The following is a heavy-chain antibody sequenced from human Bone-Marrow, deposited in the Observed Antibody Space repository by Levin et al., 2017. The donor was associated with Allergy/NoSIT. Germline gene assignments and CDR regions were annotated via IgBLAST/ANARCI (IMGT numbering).Heavy chain of an antibody. D-gene: IGHD5-24*01. Sequence: LRLSCTVSGGSITSGGYHWSWIRQHPGKDLEWIGYISYRGSTYYNPSLKSRVTLSIDTSKTQFSLKLNSLTAADTAVYCCAREDGYVFDYWGQGTLVTVSS. CDR2: ISYRGST. V-gene: IGHV4-31*03. CDR1: GGSITSGGYH. J-gene: IGHJ4*02. CDR3: AREDGYVFDY.